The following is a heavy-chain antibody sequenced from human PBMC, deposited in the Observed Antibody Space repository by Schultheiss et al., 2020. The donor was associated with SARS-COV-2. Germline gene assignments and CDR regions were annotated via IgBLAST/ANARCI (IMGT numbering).Heavy chain of an antibody. Sequence: SETLSLTCAVYGGSFSGYYWSWIRQHPGKGLEWIGYIYYSGSTYYNPSLKSRVTISVDKSKNQFSLKLSSVTAADTAVYYCARVTEDRAYYYYGMDVWGQGTTVTVSS. V-gene: IGHV4-34*01. J-gene: IGHJ6*02. CDR1: GGSFSGYY. CDR2: IYYSGST. D-gene: IGHD2-15*01. CDR3: ARVTEDRAYYYYGMDV.